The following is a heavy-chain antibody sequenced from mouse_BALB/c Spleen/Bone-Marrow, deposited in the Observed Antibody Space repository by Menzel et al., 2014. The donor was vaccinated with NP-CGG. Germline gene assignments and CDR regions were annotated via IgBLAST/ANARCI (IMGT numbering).Heavy chain of an antibody. CDR2: ILPGSGST. D-gene: IGHD3-3*01. V-gene: IGHV1-9*01. J-gene: IGHJ1*01. CDR1: GYTFSSYW. Sequence: QLQQSGAELMKPGASVKISCKATGYTFSSYWIEWVKQRPGHGLEWIGEILPGSGSTNYNEKFKGKATFTADTSSNTAYMQHSGLTSEDSAFYYWGGGGGRGGYWYFDVWGAGTTVTVSS. CDR3: GGGGGRGGYWYFDV.